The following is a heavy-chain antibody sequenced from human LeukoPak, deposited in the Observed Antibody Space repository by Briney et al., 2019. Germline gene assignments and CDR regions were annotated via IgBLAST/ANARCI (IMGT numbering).Heavy chain of an antibody. V-gene: IGHV4-61*05. CDR3: ARSTHYYDSSGYYTLGY. Sequence: SETLSLTCTVSGDSISSSRYYWGWIRQPPGKGLEWIGYIYYSGSTNYNPSLKSRVTISVDTSKNQFSLKLSSVTAADTAVYYCARSTHYYDSSGYYTLGYWGQGTLVTVSS. J-gene: IGHJ4*02. D-gene: IGHD3-22*01. CDR2: IYYSGST. CDR1: GDSISSSRYY.